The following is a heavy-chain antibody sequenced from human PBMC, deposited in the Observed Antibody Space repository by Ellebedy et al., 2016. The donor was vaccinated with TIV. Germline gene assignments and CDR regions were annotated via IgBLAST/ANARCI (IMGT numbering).Heavy chain of an antibody. CDR2: IYYSGST. V-gene: IGHV4-30-4*01. D-gene: IGHD1-1*01. Sequence: MPSETLSLTCTVSGGSISSGDYYWSWIRQPPGKGLEWIGYIYYSGSTYYNPSLKSRVTISVDTSKNQFSLKLSSVTAADTAVYYCARGQWEESGTTGYYFDYWGQGTLVTVSS. CDR3: ARGQWEESGTTGYYFDY. J-gene: IGHJ4*02. CDR1: GGSISSGDYY.